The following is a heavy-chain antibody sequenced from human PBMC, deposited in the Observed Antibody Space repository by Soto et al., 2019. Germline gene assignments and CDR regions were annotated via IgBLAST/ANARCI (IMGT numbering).Heavy chain of an antibody. CDR1: GFTISSYW. CDR3: ARDGDGIVATINIFDD. CDR2: IKQDGTEK. D-gene: IGHD5-12*01. V-gene: IGHV3-7*04. Sequence: PGGSLRLSCAASGFTISSYWMTWVRQAPGKGLEWVANIKQDGTEKFYVDSVKGRSTISRDNAKNSLCLQMNSLRAEDTAVYYCARDGDGIVATINIFDDWGQGTLVTVSS. J-gene: IGHJ4*02.